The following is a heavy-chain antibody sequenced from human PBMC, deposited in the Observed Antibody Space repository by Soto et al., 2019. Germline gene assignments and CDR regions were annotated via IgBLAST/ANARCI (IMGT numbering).Heavy chain of an antibody. CDR3: AIGGGDYNYLDY. CDR1: GFLFNTYW. J-gene: IGHJ4*02. D-gene: IGHD3-9*01. V-gene: IGHV3-74*01. CDR2: IKSDGSST. Sequence: EVQLVESGGGLVQPGGSLRLSCAASGFLFNTYWMFWVRQAPRKGLLWVSRIKSDGSSTNHADFVKGRITITRDNAKNTLYLQMTSLRAEDTAVYYCAIGGGDYNYLDYWGQGILVTVSS.